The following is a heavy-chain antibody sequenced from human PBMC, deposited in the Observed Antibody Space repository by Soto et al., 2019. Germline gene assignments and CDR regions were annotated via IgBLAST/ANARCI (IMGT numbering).Heavy chain of an antibody. D-gene: IGHD6-19*01. CDR1: GYTFTSYG. CDR3: ARDRVGGRGVVAGMNDY. V-gene: IGHV1-18*01. CDR2: IGAYNGNT. J-gene: IGHJ4*02. Sequence: ASVKVSCKASGYTFTSYGISWVRQAPGQGLEWMGWIGAYNGNTNYAQKLQGRVTMTTDTSTSTAYMELRSLSSDDTAVYYCARDRVGGRGVVAGMNDYWGQGTLVTVSS.